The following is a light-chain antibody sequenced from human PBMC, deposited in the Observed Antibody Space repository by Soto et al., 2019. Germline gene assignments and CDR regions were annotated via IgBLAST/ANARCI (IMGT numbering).Light chain of an antibody. Sequence: DIQMTQSPSALAASVGERVTITCRASQSIRDWVAWYQHKPGKAPKLLIYDVSNLESGVPSRFTGSGSGTEFILTISSLQPDYFATYYCQHYGGMWTFGQGTKVDIK. J-gene: IGKJ1*01. CDR2: DVS. CDR3: QHYGGMWT. CDR1: QSIRDW. V-gene: IGKV1-5*01.